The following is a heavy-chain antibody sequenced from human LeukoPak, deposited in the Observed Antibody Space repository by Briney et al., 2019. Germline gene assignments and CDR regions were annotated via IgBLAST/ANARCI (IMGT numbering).Heavy chain of an antibody. J-gene: IGHJ4*02. Sequence: GGSLRLSCAASGFTFSSYVMHWVRQAPGKGLEWVAVISYDGSNKYYADSVKGRFTISRDNSKTTVSLQMNSLRAEDTAVYYCAKGRGTAVTSAANYWGQGTLVTVSS. V-gene: IGHV3-30-3*01. CDR1: GFTFSSYV. CDR3: AKGRGTAVTSAANY. D-gene: IGHD4-17*01. CDR2: ISYDGSNK.